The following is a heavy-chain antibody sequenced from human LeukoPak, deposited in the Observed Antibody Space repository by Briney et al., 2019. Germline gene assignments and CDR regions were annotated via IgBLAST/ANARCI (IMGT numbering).Heavy chain of an antibody. Sequence: GESLSLSCAASGFTFSSYAMSWVRQAPGKGLEWVSAISGSGGSTYYADSMKGRFTISRDNSKNTLYLQMNSLRAEGTAVYYCAKDYPHDFNHAFDIWGQGTMVTVSS. CDR2: ISGSGGST. J-gene: IGHJ3*02. CDR1: GFTFSSYA. CDR3: AKDYPHDFNHAFDI. D-gene: IGHD2-21*02. V-gene: IGHV3-23*01.